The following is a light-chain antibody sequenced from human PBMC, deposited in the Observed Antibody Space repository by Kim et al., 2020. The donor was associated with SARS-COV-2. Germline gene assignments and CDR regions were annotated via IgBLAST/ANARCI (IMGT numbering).Light chain of an antibody. CDR3: SSYTSSSTLEV. J-gene: IGLJ1*01. CDR1: SSDVGGYNY. V-gene: IGLV2-14*03. CDR2: DVS. Sequence: QSITISCTGTSSDVGGYNYVSWYQQHSGKAPKLMIYDVSNRPSGVSNRFSGSKSGNTASLTISGLQAEDEADYYCSSYTSSSTLEVFGSGTKVTVL.